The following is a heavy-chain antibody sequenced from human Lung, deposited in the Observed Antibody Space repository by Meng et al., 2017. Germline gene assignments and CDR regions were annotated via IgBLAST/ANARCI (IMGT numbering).Heavy chain of an antibody. J-gene: IGHJ2*01. CDR3: ARPKQANWYFDL. CDR1: GGSFSGYY. Sequence: VQLPQWGAGLLKPSEALSLTCAVYGGSFSGYYWRWIRQPPGKGLEWIGEINHSGSTNYNPPLKSRVTISVDTSKNQFSLKLSSVTAADTAVYYCARPKQANWYFDLWGRGTLVTVSS. D-gene: IGHD1/OR15-1a*01. CDR2: INHSGST. V-gene: IGHV4-34*01.